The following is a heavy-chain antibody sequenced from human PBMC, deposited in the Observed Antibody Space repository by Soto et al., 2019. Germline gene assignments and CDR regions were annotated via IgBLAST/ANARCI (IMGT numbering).Heavy chain of an antibody. CDR2: TKNKRDRYIT. CDR3: VAYISGYVH. D-gene: IGHD5-12*01. V-gene: IGHV3-72*01. J-gene: IGHJ4*03. Sequence: GGSLRLSCEVSGFTLSDHFVDWVRQAPGKGLEWVGRTKNKRDRYITEYAASVKDRFMLLRDDAKNSVYLQMNSLQTEDTAFYFCVAYISGYVHWGHGTPVTVSS. CDR1: GFTLSDHF.